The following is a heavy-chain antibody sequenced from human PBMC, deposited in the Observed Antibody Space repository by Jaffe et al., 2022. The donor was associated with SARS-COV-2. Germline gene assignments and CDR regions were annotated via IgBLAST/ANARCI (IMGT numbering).Heavy chain of an antibody. CDR2: INHSGST. Sequence: QVQLQQWGAGLLKPSETLSLTCAVYGGSFSGYYWSWIRQPPGKGLEWIGEINHSGSTNYNPSLKSRVTISVDTSKNQFSLKLSSVTAADTAVYYCARDPFFSGYDSPPDYWGQGTLVTVSS. D-gene: IGHD5-12*01. V-gene: IGHV4-34*01. CDR3: ARDPFFSGYDSPPDY. J-gene: IGHJ4*02. CDR1: GGSFSGYY.